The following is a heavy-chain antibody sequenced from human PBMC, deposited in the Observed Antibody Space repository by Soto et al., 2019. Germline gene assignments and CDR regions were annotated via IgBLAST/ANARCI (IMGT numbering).Heavy chain of an antibody. CDR2: IIPALNIA. CDR3: ARAGDNYVFLTGSMDV. D-gene: IGHD3-9*01. V-gene: IGHV1-69*01. Sequence: QVQLVQSGAEVKPPGSSVKVSCKASGIRLSGVAISWVRQAPGQGLEWMGGIIPALNIAKSAQMFQGRVTLTADEATGTAYMELSSLRYDDTAVDYCARAGDNYVFLTGSMDVGGQGTTVTVSS. CDR1: GIRLSGVA. J-gene: IGHJ6*02.